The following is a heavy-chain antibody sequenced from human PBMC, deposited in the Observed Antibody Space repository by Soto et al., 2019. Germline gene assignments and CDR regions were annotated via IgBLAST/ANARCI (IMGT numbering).Heavy chain of an antibody. CDR1: GHTFTGHH. CDR3: ALEPTGTAGFDY. V-gene: IGHV1-2*02. Sequence: QVQMVQSGAEVKKPGASVKVSCKASGHTFTGHHMHWVRQAPGQGLEWMGLIDLDIGDTKYAQKFQGRVTSTSDTYITTAYMELRWLRSDDTAVYYCALEPTGTAGFDYWGQGTMVTVSS. CDR2: IDLDIGDT. D-gene: IGHD2-21*02. J-gene: IGHJ4*02.